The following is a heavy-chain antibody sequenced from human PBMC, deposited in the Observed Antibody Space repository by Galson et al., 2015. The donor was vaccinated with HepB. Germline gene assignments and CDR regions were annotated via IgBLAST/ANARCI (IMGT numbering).Heavy chain of an antibody. CDR3: AKEGYSSGWVMAFDI. CDR2: IWYDGSNK. Sequence: SLRLSCAASGFTFSSYGMHWVRQAPGKGLEWVAVIWYDGSNKYYADSVKGRFTISRDNSKNTLYLQMNSLRAEDTAVYYCAKEGYSSGWVMAFDIWGQGTMVTVSS. J-gene: IGHJ3*02. D-gene: IGHD6-19*01. CDR1: GFTFSSYG. V-gene: IGHV3-33*06.